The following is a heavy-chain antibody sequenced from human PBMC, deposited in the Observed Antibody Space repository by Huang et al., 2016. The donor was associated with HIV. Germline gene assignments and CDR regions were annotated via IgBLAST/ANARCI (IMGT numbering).Heavy chain of an antibody. CDR3: VRDSSSGLQLRY. V-gene: IGHV3-48*01. J-gene: IGHJ4*02. CDR2: ISKTSGAT. D-gene: IGHD3-22*01. CDR1: GYRFSTYS. Sequence: EVQLVESGGGLAQPGGSLRLSCVASGYRFSTYSMNWVRQAQGKGLEWVSYISKTSGATSYAESVNGRCTVSRDNVKNALYLQMNRLRVEDTAMYYCVRDSSSGLQLRYWGQGALVIVS.